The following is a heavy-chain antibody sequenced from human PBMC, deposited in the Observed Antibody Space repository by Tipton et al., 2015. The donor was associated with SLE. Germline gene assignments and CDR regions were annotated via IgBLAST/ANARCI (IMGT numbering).Heavy chain of an antibody. CDR1: GGSNSSNSYY. D-gene: IGHD2-2*01. J-gene: IGHJ4*02. Sequence: TLSLTCTVSGGSNSSNSYYWGWFRQPPGKGLEWIASIFYTGTTYYNPSLKSRVTISVDTSKNQFSLKLSSVTAADTAVYYCARFPTYHFDLWGQGTLVTVSS. CDR3: ARFPTYHFDL. CDR2: IFYTGTT. V-gene: IGHV4-39*07.